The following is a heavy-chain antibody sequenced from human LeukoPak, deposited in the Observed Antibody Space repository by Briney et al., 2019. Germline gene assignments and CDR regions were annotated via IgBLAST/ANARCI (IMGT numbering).Heavy chain of an antibody. D-gene: IGHD2-2*01. Sequence: ASVKVSCKASGYTFTGYYMHWVRQAPGQGLEWMGWINPSSGGTNYAQKFQGRVSLTRDTSISTAYMELNRLRSDDTAVYYCAIKGDIVVVLAATLTHWGQGTLVTVSS. V-gene: IGHV1-2*02. CDR1: GYTFTGYY. CDR3: AIKGDIVVVLAATLTH. CDR2: INPSSGGT. J-gene: IGHJ4*02.